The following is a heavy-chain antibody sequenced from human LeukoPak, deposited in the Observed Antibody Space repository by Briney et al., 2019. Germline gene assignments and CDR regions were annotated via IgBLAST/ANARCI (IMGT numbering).Heavy chain of an antibody. CDR2: IIPILGIA. Sequence: SVKVSCTASGGTFSSYAISWVRQAPGQGLEWMGRIIPILGIANYAQKFQGRVTITADKSTSTAYMELSSLRSDDTAVYYCARDRLRWLELPNNWFDPWGQGTLVTVSS. J-gene: IGHJ5*02. V-gene: IGHV1-69*04. CDR1: GGTFSSYA. CDR3: ARDRLRWLELPNNWFDP. D-gene: IGHD5-24*01.